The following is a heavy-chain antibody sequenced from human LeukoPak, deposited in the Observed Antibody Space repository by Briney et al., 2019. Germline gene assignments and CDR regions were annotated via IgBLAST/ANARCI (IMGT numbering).Heavy chain of an antibody. Sequence: SETQSLTCTVSGGSISSYYWSWIRQHPGKGLEWIGYIYYSGSTYYNPSLKSRVTISVDTSKNQFSLKLSSVTAADTAVYYCARHQTYDFWSGYYRFDYYYYYGMDVWGQGTTVTVSS. J-gene: IGHJ6*02. D-gene: IGHD3-3*01. V-gene: IGHV4-59*08. CDR2: IYYSGST. CDR3: ARHQTYDFWSGYYRFDYYYYYGMDV. CDR1: GGSISSYY.